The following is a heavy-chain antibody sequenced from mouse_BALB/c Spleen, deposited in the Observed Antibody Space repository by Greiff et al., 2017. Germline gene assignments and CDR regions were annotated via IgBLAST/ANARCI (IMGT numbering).Heavy chain of an antibody. CDR2: ISSGGSYT. V-gene: IGHV5-9-3*01. CDR3: ARHDYDDFNYFDY. Sequence: EVHLVESGGGLVKPGGSLKLSCAASGFTFSSYAMSWVRQTPEKRLEWVATISSGGSYTYYPDSVKGRFTISRDNAKNTLYLQMSSLRSEDTAMYYCARHDYDDFNYFDYWGQGTTLTVSS. CDR1: GFTFSSYA. D-gene: IGHD2-4*01. J-gene: IGHJ2*01.